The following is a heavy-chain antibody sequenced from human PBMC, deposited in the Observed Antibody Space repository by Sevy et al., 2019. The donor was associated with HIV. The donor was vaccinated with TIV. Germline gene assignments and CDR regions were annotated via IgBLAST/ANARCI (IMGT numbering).Heavy chain of an antibody. CDR1: GFPFSNFA. Sequence: GGSLRLSCAASGFPFSNFAMSWVRQAPGKGLEWVSTLTGGGSRTYYADSVTGRFIISRDNSRNTLYLQMNSLRAEDTAIYYCAKRRVQSGLSGGGANYGMGVCGRGTTVTVS. J-gene: IGHJ6*02. D-gene: IGHD2-8*02. CDR3: AKRRVQSGLSGGGANYGMGV. V-gene: IGHV3-23*01. CDR2: LTGGGSRT.